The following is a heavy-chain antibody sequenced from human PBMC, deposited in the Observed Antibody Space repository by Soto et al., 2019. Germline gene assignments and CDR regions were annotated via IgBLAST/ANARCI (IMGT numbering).Heavy chain of an antibody. J-gene: IGHJ4*02. CDR1: GFTFSRYA. V-gene: IGHV3-23*01. CDR2: ISLSGDST. D-gene: IGHD6-19*01. CDR3: AEGYNSAFDY. Sequence: GGSLRLSCAASGFTFSRYAMSWVRQAPGKGLEWVSAISLSGDSTYYADSVKGRFTISRDNSKNTLYLQMNSLRAEDTAVYYYAEGYNSAFDYWGQGTLVTLSS.